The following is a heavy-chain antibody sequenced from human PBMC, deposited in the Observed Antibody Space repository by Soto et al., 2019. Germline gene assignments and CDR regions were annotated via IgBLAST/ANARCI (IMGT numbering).Heavy chain of an antibody. V-gene: IGHV1-69*13. CDR3: ASSGSSSSPYYYGMDV. Sequence: SVKVSCKASGDTFSSYAISWVRQAPGQGLEWMGGIIPIFGTANYAQKFQGRVTITADESTSTAYMELSSLRSEDTAVYYCASSGSSSSPYYYGMDVWGQGTTVTVSS. CDR2: IIPIFGTA. CDR1: GDTFSSYA. J-gene: IGHJ6*02. D-gene: IGHD6-6*01.